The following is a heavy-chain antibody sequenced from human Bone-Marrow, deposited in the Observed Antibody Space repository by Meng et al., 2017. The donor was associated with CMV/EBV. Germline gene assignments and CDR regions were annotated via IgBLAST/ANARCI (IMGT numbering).Heavy chain of an antibody. CDR3: ARDPYSTDDAFDI. Sequence: ASVKVSCKASGYTFTGYYMHWVRQAPGQGLEWMGWINPNSGGTNYAQKFQGRVTMTRDTSISTVYMELSSLRSEDTAVYYCARDPYSTDDAFDIWGQGTMVTISS. D-gene: IGHD6-13*01. J-gene: IGHJ3*02. V-gene: IGHV1-2*02. CDR1: GYTFTGYY. CDR2: INPNSGGT.